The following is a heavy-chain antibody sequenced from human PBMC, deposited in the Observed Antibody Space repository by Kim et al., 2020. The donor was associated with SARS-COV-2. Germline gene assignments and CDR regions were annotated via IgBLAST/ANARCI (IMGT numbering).Heavy chain of an antibody. D-gene: IGHD6-13*01. CDR3: ARVVTQQLASRRPLVAYAFDI. Sequence: ASVKVSCKASGYTFTGYYMHWVRQAPGQGLEWMGRINPNSGGTNYAQKFQGRVTMTRDTSISTAYMELSRLGSDDTAVYYCARVVTQQLASRRPLVAYAFDIWGQGTMVTVSS. J-gene: IGHJ3*02. V-gene: IGHV1-2*06. CDR1: GYTFTGYY. CDR2: INPNSGGT.